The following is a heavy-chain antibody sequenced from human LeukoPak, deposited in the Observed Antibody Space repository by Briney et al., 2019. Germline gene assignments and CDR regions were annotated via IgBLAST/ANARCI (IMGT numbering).Heavy chain of an antibody. CDR1: GFTFGTYN. D-gene: IGHD1-26*01. V-gene: IGHV3-48*02. J-gene: IGHJ4*02. CDR3: ARNPAGIGDY. Sequence: PGGSLRLSCAASGFTFGTYNMNWVRQAPGKGLEWVSFISSGSRIIYYADSVKGRFTVSRDNAKNSLYLQMNSLRDEDTAVYYCARNPAGIGDYWGQGTLVTVSS. CDR2: ISSGSRII.